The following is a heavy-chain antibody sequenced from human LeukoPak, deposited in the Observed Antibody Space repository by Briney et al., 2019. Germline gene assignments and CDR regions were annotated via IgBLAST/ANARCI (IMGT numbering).Heavy chain of an antibody. Sequence: SETLSLTCAVYGGSFSGYYWSWICPPPGKGLEWIGEINHSGSTNYNPSLKSRVTISVDTSKNQFSLKLSSVTAADTAVYYCARGLRRYYYDSSGTGAFDIWGQGTMVTVSS. CDR1: GGSFSGYY. J-gene: IGHJ3*02. CDR3: ARGLRRYYYDSSGTGAFDI. D-gene: IGHD3-22*01. V-gene: IGHV4-34*01. CDR2: INHSGST.